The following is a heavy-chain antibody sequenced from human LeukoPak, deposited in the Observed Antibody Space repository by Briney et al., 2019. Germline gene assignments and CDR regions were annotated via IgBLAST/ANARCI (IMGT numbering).Heavy chain of an antibody. CDR3: ARGRYYGSGRPNYGY. J-gene: IGHJ4*02. CDR1: GGSISSSSYY. D-gene: IGHD3-10*01. V-gene: IGHV4-39*01. Sequence: SETLSLTCTVSGGSISSSSYYWGWIRQPPGKGLEWIGSIYYSGSTYYNPSLKSRVTISVDTSKNQFSLKLSSVTAADTAVYYCARGRYYGSGRPNYGYWGQGTLVTVSS. CDR2: IYYSGST.